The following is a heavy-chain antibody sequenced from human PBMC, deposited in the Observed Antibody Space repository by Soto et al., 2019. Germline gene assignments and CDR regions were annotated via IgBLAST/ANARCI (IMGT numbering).Heavy chain of an antibody. CDR3: AKGDPTMVRGVISAFDI. CDR2: ISYDGSNK. V-gene: IGHV3-30*18. J-gene: IGHJ3*02. CDR1: GFTFSSYG. Sequence: SLRLSCAASGFTFSSYGMHWVRQAPGKGLEWVAVISYDGSNKYYADSVKGRFTISRDNSKNTLYLQMNSLRAEDTAVYYCAKGDPTMVRGVISAFDIWGQGTMVTV. D-gene: IGHD3-10*01.